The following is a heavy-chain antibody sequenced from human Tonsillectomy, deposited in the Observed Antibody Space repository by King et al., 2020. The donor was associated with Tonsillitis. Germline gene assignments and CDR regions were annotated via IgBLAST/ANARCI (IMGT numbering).Heavy chain of an antibody. Sequence: VQLVESGGGLVQPGGSLRLSCAASGFTFSSYDMHWVRQATGKGLEWVSAIGTAGDTYYPGSVKGRFTISRENAKNSLYLQMNSLRAGDTAVYYCARARGIRYYDSSGYSGDAFDIWGQGTMVTVSS. V-gene: IGHV3-13*01. CDR2: IGTAGDT. CDR1: GFTFSSYD. J-gene: IGHJ3*02. D-gene: IGHD3-22*01. CDR3: ARARGIRYYDSSGYSGDAFDI.